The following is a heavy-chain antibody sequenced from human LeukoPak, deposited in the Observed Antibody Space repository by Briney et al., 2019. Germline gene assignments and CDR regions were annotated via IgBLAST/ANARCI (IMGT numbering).Heavy chain of an antibody. D-gene: IGHD3-10*01. CDR1: GYTFTSYG. CDR3: ARDPRGGYYYYYGMDV. V-gene: IGHV1-18*01. J-gene: IGHJ6*02. CDR2: ISAYNGNT. Sequence: ASVKVSCKASGYTFTSYGISWVRQAPGQGLEWMGWISAYNGNTNYAQKLQGRVTMTTDTSTSTAYMELRSLRSDDTAVYYCARDPRGGYYYYYGMDVWGQGTTVTVSS.